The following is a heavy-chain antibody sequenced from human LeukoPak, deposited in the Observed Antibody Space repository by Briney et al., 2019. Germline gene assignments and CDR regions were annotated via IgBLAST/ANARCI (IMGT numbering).Heavy chain of an antibody. Sequence: PGGSLRLSCSASGFTFSFYAMGWVRQAPGKGLEYVSAISSNGGSTYYADSVKGRFTISRDNSKNTLYLQMSSLRADDTAVYYCVRDTFSPDAFDIWGQGTMVTVSS. CDR1: GFTFSFYA. CDR3: VRDTFSPDAFDI. CDR2: ISSNGGST. V-gene: IGHV3-64D*09. D-gene: IGHD3-16*01. J-gene: IGHJ3*02.